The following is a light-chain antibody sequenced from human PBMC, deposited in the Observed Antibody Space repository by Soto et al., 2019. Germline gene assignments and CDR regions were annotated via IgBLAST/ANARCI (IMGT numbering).Light chain of an antibody. V-gene: IGKV1-39*01. CDR2: GAS. CDR3: QQSYDTLTWT. CDR1: QTINTY. J-gene: IGKJ1*01. Sequence: DIQMTQSPSSLSASVGDRVTITCRASQTINTYLSWYQQKPGRAPNVLIYGASTLQTGVPSRFSGSGYGTDFTLTIDNLQPEDFATYYCQQSYDTLTWTFGQGTKVEVK.